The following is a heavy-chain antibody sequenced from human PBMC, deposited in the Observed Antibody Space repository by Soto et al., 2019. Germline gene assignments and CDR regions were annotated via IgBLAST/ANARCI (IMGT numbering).Heavy chain of an antibody. Sequence: GGSLRLSCAASGFTFSTYSMNWVRQAPGKGLEWVSSVSSSTYIYYADSVKGRFTISRDNAKNSLYLQMNSLRAEDTAVYYCARDLKPSTAVTLVVDCWGQGTLVTVSS. V-gene: IGHV3-21*01. CDR3: ARDLKPSTAVTLVVDC. D-gene: IGHD4-4*01. CDR2: VSSSTYI. CDR1: GFTFSTYS. J-gene: IGHJ4*02.